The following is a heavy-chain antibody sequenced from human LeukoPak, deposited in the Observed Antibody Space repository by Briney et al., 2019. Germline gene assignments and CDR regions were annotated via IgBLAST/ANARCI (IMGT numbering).Heavy chain of an antibody. D-gene: IGHD4-17*01. V-gene: IGHV4-59*01. J-gene: IGHJ6*02. CDR2: IYYSGTT. CDR3: AREDPQTTVPEGLDV. Sequence: KSSETLSLTCTVSGGSISSYYWSWIWQSPGKGLEWIGYIYYSGTTNYNPSLKSRVTISVDTSKNQFSLKLTSVTAADTAVYYCAREDPQTTVPEGLDVWGQGTTVTVSS. CDR1: GGSISSYY.